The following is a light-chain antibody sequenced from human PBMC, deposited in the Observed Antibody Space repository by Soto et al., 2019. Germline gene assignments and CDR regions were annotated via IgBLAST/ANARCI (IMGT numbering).Light chain of an antibody. J-gene: IGLJ2*01. CDR3: SSYTSSSTLWV. CDR1: SSDVGGYNY. V-gene: IGLV2-14*01. CDR2: DVS. Sequence: QSVLTQPASVSGSPGQSITISCTGTSSDVGGYNYVSWYQQHPGKAPKLMIYDVSNRPSGVSNRFSGSKSGNTASLTISGLQAEDEADYHCSSYTSSSTLWVFGGGTKVTVL.